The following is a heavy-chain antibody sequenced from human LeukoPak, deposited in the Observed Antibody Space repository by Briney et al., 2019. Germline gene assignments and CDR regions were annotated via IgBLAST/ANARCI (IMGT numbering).Heavy chain of an antibody. J-gene: IGHJ6*03. Sequence: SETLSLTCTLSGGPISNYQWSWIRQPPGKGLEWIGNIYYSGNTNYNPSLKSRVTISLGTSKNQFSLKLSSVTAADTAVYYCARGNYDFWSDYPNYYYYMDVWGKGTTVTVSS. CDR2: IYYSGNT. CDR1: GGPISNYQ. V-gene: IGHV4-59*01. CDR3: ARGNYDFWSDYPNYYYYMDV. D-gene: IGHD3-3*01.